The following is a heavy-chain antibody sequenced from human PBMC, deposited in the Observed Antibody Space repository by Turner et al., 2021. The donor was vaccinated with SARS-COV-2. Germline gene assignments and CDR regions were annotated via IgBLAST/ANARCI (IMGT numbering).Heavy chain of an antibody. V-gene: IGHV4-59*08. Sequence: QVQLQESGPGLVKPSETVSLTCTVSGGPIRSNYWTWVRQPPGKGLEWIGHIYYSGGTNYNPSLKGRVTISIDTPKNQFSLSLSSVTAADTAVYYCARHSAVTENYSNGMDVWGQGTTVTVS. J-gene: IGHJ6*02. CDR2: IYYSGGT. D-gene: IGHD4-17*01. CDR3: ARHSAVTENYSNGMDV. CDR1: GGPIRSNY.